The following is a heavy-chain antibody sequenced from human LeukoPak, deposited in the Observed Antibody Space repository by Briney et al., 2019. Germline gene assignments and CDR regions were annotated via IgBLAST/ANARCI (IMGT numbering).Heavy chain of an antibody. V-gene: IGHV3-23*01. CDR1: GFTFSSYA. D-gene: IGHD6-13*01. Sequence: GGSLRLSCAASGFTFSSYAMSWVRQAPGKGLEWVSAISGSGGSTYYADSVKGRFTISRDNSKNTLYLQMNSLRAEDTAVYYCAKDHSSSWFPSYYYYGMDVWGQGTTVTVSS. J-gene: IGHJ6*02. CDR2: ISGSGGST. CDR3: AKDHSSSWFPSYYYYGMDV.